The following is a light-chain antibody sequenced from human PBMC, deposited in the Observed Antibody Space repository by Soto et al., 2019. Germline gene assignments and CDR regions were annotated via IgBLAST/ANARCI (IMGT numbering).Light chain of an antibody. V-gene: IGKV3-20*01. J-gene: IGKJ2*01. CDR1: QSVSSSY. CDR2: GAS. CDR3: QQYGSSPAHT. Sequence: EIVLTQSPGTLSLSPGERATLSCRASQSVSSSYLAWYQQKPGQAPRLLIYGASSRAAGIPDRFSGSGSGRDCTLTISRLEPEGFAVYYCQQYGSSPAHTCGQGTKLDIK.